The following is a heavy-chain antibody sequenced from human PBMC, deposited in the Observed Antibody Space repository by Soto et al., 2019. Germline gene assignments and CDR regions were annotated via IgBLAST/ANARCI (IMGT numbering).Heavy chain of an antibody. CDR1: GGTFSSYA. V-gene: IGHV1-69*06. J-gene: IGHJ6*02. CDR3: ARELYYYDSSGYRIGYYYYGMDV. CDR2: IIPIFGTA. Sequence: QVQLVQSGAEVKKPGSSVKVSCKASGGTFSSYAISWVRQAPGQGLEWMGGIIPIFGTANYAQKFQGRVTIIADKSTSTAYMELSSLRSEDTAVYYCARELYYYDSSGYRIGYYYYGMDVWGQGTTVTVSS. D-gene: IGHD3-22*01.